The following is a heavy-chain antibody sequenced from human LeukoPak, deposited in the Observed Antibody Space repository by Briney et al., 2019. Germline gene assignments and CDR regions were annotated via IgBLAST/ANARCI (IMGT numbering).Heavy chain of an antibody. Sequence: GESLKISCKGSGYSFTSYWIGWVRQMPGKGLEWMGIIYPGDSDTRYSPSFQGQVTISADKSISTAYLQWSSLKASDTAMYYCARQLKGYYDSSGGGFDYWGQGTLVTVSS. J-gene: IGHJ4*02. D-gene: IGHD3-22*01. CDR3: ARQLKGYYDSSGGGFDY. V-gene: IGHV5-51*01. CDR1: GYSFTSYW. CDR2: IYPGDSDT.